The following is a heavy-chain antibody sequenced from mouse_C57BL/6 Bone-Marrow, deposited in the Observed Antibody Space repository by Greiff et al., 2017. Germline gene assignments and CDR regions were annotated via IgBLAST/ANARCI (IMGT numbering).Heavy chain of an antibody. J-gene: IGHJ1*03. Sequence: EVQGVESGGGLVQPKGSLKLSCAASGFSFNTYAMNWVRQAPGKGLEWVARIRSKSNNYATYYADSVKDRFTISRDDSESMLYLQMNNLKTEDTAMYYCVRGGRYFDVWGTGTTVTVSS. CDR3: VRGGRYFDV. CDR2: IRSKSNNYAT. D-gene: IGHD1-1*02. V-gene: IGHV10-1*01. CDR1: GFSFNTYA.